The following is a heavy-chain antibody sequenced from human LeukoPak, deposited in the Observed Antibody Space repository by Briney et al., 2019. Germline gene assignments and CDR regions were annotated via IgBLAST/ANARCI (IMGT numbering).Heavy chain of an antibody. J-gene: IGHJ3*02. Sequence: SETLSLTCTVSGGSISSYYWSWIRQPAGKGLEWIGRIYTSGSTNYNPSLKSRVTMSVDTSKNQFSLKLSSVTAADTAVYYCARDLRDPLANGAFDIWGQGTMVTVSS. V-gene: IGHV4-4*07. CDR2: IYTSGST. CDR1: GGSISSYY. CDR3: ARDLRDPLANGAFDI.